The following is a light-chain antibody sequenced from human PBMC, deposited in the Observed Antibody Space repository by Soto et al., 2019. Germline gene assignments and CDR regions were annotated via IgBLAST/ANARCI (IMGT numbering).Light chain of an antibody. J-gene: IGLJ1*01. CDR3: CSYAGSVDHYV. Sequence: QSVLAQPASVSGSPEQSITISCTGTRSDVGGYNLLSWYQHHPRKAPKLVIYEVSERPSGVSYRFSGSKSGNTASLTISGLQAGDEADYYCCSYAGSVDHYVFGTGTKVTVL. CDR1: RSDVGGYNL. CDR2: EVS. V-gene: IGLV2-23*02.